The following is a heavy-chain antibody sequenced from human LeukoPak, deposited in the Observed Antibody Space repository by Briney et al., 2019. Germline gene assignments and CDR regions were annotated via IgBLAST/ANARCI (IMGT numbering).Heavy chain of an antibody. V-gene: IGHV3-74*01. D-gene: IGHD1-26*01. CDR1: GFTFSSNW. CDR3: VRDLGGRSGH. Sequence: GGSLRLSCAASGFTFSSNWMHRVRQAPGKGLVWVSRINEDGSTTNYADSVKGRSTIFRDNAKNTLYLQMNSLRAEDTAVYYCVRDLGGRSGHWGQGTLVTVSS. J-gene: IGHJ4*02. CDR2: INEDGSTT.